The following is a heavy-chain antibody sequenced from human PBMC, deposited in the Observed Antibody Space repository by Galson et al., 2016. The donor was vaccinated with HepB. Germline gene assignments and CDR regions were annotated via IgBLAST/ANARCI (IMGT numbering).Heavy chain of an antibody. CDR1: GLPVSNDY. CDR3: ARDPGFRNGMDV. CDR2: SYGGGRT. V-gene: IGHV3-53*01. Sequence: SLRLSCAAYGLPVSNDYMSWVRQAPGKGLKWVSVSYGGGRTYYAESVKGRFTISRDTPKNTVFLQMNSLRGEDTAVYYCARDPGFRNGMDVWGQGTTVTVS. J-gene: IGHJ6*02.